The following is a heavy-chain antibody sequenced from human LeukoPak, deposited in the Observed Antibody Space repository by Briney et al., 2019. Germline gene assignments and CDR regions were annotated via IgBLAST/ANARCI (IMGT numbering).Heavy chain of an antibody. CDR3: ARDLNEGSIVYTTWFDP. CDR2: ISAYNGNT. Sequence: SSVKVSCKASGYTFTSYGIGWVRQAPGQGLEWMGWISAYNGNTNHAQKLQGRVTMTTDTSTSTAYMELRSLRSDDTAVYYCARDLNEGSIVYTTWFDPWGQGTLVTVSS. V-gene: IGHV1-18*01. CDR1: GYTFTSYG. D-gene: IGHD2-8*01. J-gene: IGHJ5*02.